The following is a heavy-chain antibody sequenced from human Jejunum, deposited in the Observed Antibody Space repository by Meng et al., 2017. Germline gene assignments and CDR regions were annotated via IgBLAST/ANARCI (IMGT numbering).Heavy chain of an antibody. CDR1: GFTFSNYW. V-gene: IGHV3-74*01. CDR3: ARDSGKAAFDY. J-gene: IGHJ4*02. D-gene: IGHD3-10*01. Sequence: GESLKISCAASGFTFSNYWMFWIRQRPGKGLEWVSRIKTDGSDIAYANSVWGRFTISRDNAKNTLYLQMNSLRAEDTAVYYCARDSGKAAFDYWGQGTLVTVSS. CDR2: IKTDGSDI.